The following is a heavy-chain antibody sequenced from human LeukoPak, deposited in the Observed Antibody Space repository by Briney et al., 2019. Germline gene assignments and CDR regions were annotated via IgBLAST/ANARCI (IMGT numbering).Heavy chain of an antibody. CDR1: GYTFTGHY. D-gene: IGHD3-3*01. J-gene: IGHJ5*02. V-gene: IGHV1-2*02. CDR3: ARSYDFWSGPPSDP. CDR2: INPNSGGT. Sequence: ASVKVSCKASGYTFTGHYMHWVRQAPGQGLEWMGWINPNSGGTKYAQKFQGRVALTRDTSISTAYMELSRLRCDDTAVYYCARSYDFWSGPPSDPWGQGTLVTVSS.